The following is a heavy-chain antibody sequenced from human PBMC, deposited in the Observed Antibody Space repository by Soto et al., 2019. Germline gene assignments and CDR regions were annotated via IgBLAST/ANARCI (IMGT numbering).Heavy chain of an antibody. V-gene: IGHV3-33*01. CDR2: IWYDGSNK. CDR1: GFTFSSYG. CDR3: ARELDSSGWSAFDD. Sequence: QVQLVESGGGVVQPGRSLRLSCAASGFTFSSYGMHWVRQAPGKGLEWVAVIWYDGSNKYYADSVKGRFTISRDNSKNTLYLQMNSLRAEDTAVYYCARELDSSGWSAFDDWGQGTLVTVSS. J-gene: IGHJ4*02. D-gene: IGHD6-19*01.